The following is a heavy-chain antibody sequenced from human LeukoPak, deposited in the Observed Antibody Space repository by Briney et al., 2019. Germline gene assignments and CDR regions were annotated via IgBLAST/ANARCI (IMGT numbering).Heavy chain of an antibody. CDR2: IYHSGST. Sequence: SETLSLTCTVSGGSISSYYWSWTRQPPGKGLEWIGSIYHSGSTYYNPSLKSRVTISVDTSKNQFSLKLSSVTAADTAVCYCASTRYCSSTSCYTGYYYYYYMDVWGKGTTVTVSS. J-gene: IGHJ6*03. CDR1: GGSISSYY. V-gene: IGHV4-59*08. CDR3: ASTRYCSSTSCYTGYYYYYYMDV. D-gene: IGHD2-2*02.